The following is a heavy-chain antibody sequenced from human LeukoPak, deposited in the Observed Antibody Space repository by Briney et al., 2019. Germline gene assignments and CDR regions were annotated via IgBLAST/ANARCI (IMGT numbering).Heavy chain of an antibody. CDR2: MNPNSGNT. J-gene: IGHJ6*03. D-gene: IGHD3-10*01. Sequence: GASVKVSCKASRYTFTNYDINCVRQATGEGLEWMGWMNPNSGNTGYGQKFQGRVTITRNTSISAAYMELSSLRSEDTAVYYCARGGWFGEFPYYMDVWGKGTTVTVSS. CDR3: ARGGWFGEFPYYMDV. CDR1: RYTFTNYD. V-gene: IGHV1-8*03.